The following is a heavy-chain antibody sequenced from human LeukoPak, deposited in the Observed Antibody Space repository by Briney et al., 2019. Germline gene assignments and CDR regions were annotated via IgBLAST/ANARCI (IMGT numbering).Heavy chain of an antibody. Sequence: GGSLRLSCAGSGFTFSSYAMSWVRQAPGKGLEWVSTIGGGDTYYADSVKGRFTITIADSQSTVHLQMNSRSAEDAAVYYCARDWLRYHRVFDCFDFWGQGTMVTVSS. CDR1: GFTFSSYA. CDR2: IGGGDT. V-gene: IGHV3-23*01. J-gene: IGHJ4*02. CDR3: ARDWLRYHRVFDCFDF. D-gene: IGHD2-2*01.